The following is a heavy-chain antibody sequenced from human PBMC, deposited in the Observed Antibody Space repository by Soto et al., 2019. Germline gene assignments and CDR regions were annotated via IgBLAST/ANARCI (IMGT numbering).Heavy chain of an antibody. J-gene: IGHJ4*02. D-gene: IGHD2-2*01. Sequence: ASVKVSCKASGYTFTSYGISWVRQAPGQGLEWMGWISAYNGNTNYAQKLQGRVTMTTDTSTSTAYMELRSLRSDDTAVYYCARYQLLLYWNFPFDYWGQGTLVTVSS. V-gene: IGHV1-18*01. CDR3: ARYQLLLYWNFPFDY. CDR2: ISAYNGNT. CDR1: GYTFTSYG.